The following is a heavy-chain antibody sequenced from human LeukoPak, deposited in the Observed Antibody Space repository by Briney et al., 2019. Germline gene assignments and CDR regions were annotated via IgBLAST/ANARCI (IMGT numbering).Heavy chain of an antibody. Sequence: SETLSLTCTVSGVSISTSRYYWGWIRQPPGKGLEWIGNIYYTGPTYYNASLESRVTISVDTSKNQFSLKLSSVTAADTAVYYCARFSARYCSGGSCYGLDYWGQGTLVTVSS. V-gene: IGHV4-39*07. J-gene: IGHJ4*02. D-gene: IGHD2-15*01. CDR3: ARFSARYCSGGSCYGLDY. CDR1: GVSISTSRYY. CDR2: IYYTGPT.